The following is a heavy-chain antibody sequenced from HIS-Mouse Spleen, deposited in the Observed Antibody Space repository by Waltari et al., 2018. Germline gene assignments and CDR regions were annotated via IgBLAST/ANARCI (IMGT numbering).Heavy chain of an antibody. CDR3: AREIPYSSSWYDWYFDL. CDR1: GGSISSSSYY. D-gene: IGHD6-13*01. Sequence: QLQLQESGPGLVKPSETLSLTCTVSGGSISSSSYYWGWIRQPPGKGLGWIGSIYYSGHTYYNPSPTSRVTISVDTSKNQFSLKLSSVTAADTAVYYCAREIPYSSSWYDWYFDLWGRGTLVTVSS. J-gene: IGHJ2*01. V-gene: IGHV4-39*07. CDR2: IYYSGHT.